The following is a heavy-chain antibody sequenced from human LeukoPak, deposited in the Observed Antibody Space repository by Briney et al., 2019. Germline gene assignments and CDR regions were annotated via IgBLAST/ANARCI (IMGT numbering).Heavy chain of an antibody. CDR2: IRSKAYGGTT. V-gene: IGHV3-49*04. CDR3: TRAGYYYGSGSPDY. CDR1: GFTFGDYA. Sequence: GGSLRLSCTASGFTFGDYAMSWVRQAPGKGLEWVGLIRSKAYGGTTEYAASVKGRFTISRDDSKSIAYLQMNSLKTEDTAVYYCTRAGYYYGSGSPDYWGQGTLVTVSS. D-gene: IGHD3-10*01. J-gene: IGHJ4*02.